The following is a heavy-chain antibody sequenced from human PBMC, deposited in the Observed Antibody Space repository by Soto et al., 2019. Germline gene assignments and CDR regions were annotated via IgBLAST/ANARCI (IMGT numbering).Heavy chain of an antibody. CDR3: ARDQLDYGSGMDAFDI. CDR2: IWYDGSNK. CDR1: GFTFSSYG. V-gene: IGHV3-33*01. D-gene: IGHD3-10*01. J-gene: IGHJ3*02. Sequence: QVQLVESGGGVVQPGRSLRLSCAASGFTFSSYGMHWVRQAPGKGLEWVAVIWYDGSNKYYADSVKGRFTISRDNSKNTLYLQMNSLRAEDTAVYYCARDQLDYGSGMDAFDIWGQGTMVTVS.